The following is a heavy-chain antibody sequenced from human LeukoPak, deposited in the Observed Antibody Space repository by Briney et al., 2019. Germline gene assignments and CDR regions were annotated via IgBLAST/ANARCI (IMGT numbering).Heavy chain of an antibody. Sequence: SETLSLTCAVYGGSFSGYYWSWIRQPPGKGLEWIGEINHSGSTNYNPSLKSRVTISVDTSKNQFSLKLSSVTAADTAVYYCARADYDFWSGYYRGCWFDPWGRGTLVTVSS. V-gene: IGHV4-34*01. D-gene: IGHD3-3*01. CDR1: GGSFSGYY. CDR3: ARADYDFWSGYYRGCWFDP. CDR2: INHSGST. J-gene: IGHJ5*02.